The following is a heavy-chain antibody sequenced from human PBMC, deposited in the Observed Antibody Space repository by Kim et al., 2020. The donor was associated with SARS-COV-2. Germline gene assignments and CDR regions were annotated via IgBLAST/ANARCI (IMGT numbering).Heavy chain of an antibody. CDR3: ARDRSITIFGVAPDWFDP. CDR2: ISSSSSYI. CDR1: GFTFSSYS. D-gene: IGHD3-3*01. Sequence: GGSLRLSCAASGFTFSSYSMNWVRQAPGKGLEWVSSISSSSSYIYYADSVKGRFTISRDNAKNSLYLQMNSLRAEDTAVYYCARDRSITIFGVAPDWFDPWGQGTLVTVSS. J-gene: IGHJ5*02. V-gene: IGHV3-21*01.